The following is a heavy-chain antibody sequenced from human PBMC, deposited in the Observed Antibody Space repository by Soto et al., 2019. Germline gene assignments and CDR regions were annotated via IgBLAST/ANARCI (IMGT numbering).Heavy chain of an antibody. D-gene: IGHD3-3*01. CDR3: ARASSCLRDYDFWSGYYVPPYYFDY. V-gene: IGHV4-31*03. CDR2: IYYSGST. J-gene: IGHJ4*02. CDR1: GGSISSGGYY. Sequence: QVQLQESGPGLVKPSQTLSLTCTVSGGSISSGGYYWSWIRQHPGKGLEWIGYIYYSGSTYYNPSLKSRVTLSVDTSKNQFSLKLSSVTAADTAVYYCARASSCLRDYDFWSGYYVPPYYFDYWGQGTLVTVSS.